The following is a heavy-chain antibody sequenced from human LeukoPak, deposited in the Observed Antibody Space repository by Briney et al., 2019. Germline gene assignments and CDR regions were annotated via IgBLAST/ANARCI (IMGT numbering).Heavy chain of an antibody. CDR2: ISGSGGST. D-gene: IGHD6-6*01. Sequence: PGGSPRLSCAASGFTFSSYAMSWVRQAPGKGLEWVSAISGSGGSTYYADSVKGRFTISRDNSKNTLYLQMNSLRAEDTAVYYCAKAIHSSSSGVVDYWGQGTLVTVSS. CDR1: GFTFSSYA. J-gene: IGHJ4*02. CDR3: AKAIHSSSSGVVDY. V-gene: IGHV3-23*01.